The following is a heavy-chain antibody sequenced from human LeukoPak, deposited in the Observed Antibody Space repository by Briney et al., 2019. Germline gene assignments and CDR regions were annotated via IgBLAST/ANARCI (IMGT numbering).Heavy chain of an antibody. CDR2: IWHDGLNK. V-gene: IGHV3-33*06. CDR3: VKAGQRSYAEAFDS. D-gene: IGHD3-16*01. Sequence: GGSLRLSCAASGSSPNNYAMHWVRQAPGKGLEWVAVIWHDGLNKFYADFLKGRFTISRDFSKDTVYLQMSGLTVEDTAVYYCVKAGQRSYAEAFDSWGQGTLVTVSS. J-gene: IGHJ4*02. CDR1: GSSPNNYA.